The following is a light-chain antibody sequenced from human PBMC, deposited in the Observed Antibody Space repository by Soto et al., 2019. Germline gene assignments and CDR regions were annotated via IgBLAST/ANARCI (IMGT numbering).Light chain of an antibody. CDR1: QSVISSW. CDR3: QQYGSSPYT. J-gene: IGKJ2*01. Sequence: EIVLTQSPGTLSLSLGERATLSCRASQSVISSWLAWYQQRPGQSPRLLIYGASSRATGIPDRFSGSGSGTDFTLTISRLEPEDFAVYYCQQYGSSPYTFGQGTKLELK. CDR2: GAS. V-gene: IGKV3-20*01.